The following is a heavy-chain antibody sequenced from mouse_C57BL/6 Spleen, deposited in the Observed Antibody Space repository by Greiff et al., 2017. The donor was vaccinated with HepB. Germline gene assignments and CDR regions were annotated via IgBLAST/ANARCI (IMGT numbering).Heavy chain of an antibody. CDR2: ISSGGSYT. V-gene: IGHV5-6*01. D-gene: IGHD1-1*01. CDR1: GFTFSSYG. J-gene: IGHJ2*01. CDR3: ARHGSVFDY. Sequence: EVQGVESGGDLVKPGGSLKLSCAASGFTFSSYGMSWVRQTPDKRLEWVATISSGGSYTYYPDSVKGRFTISRDNAKNTLYLQMSSLKSEDTAMYYCARHGSVFDYWGQGTTLTVSS.